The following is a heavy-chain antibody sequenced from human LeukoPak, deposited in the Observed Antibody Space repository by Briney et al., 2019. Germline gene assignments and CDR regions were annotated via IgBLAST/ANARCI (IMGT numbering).Heavy chain of an antibody. CDR1: GFTVSSNY. J-gene: IGHJ3*02. CDR2: IYSGGST. V-gene: IGHV3-66*01. Sequence: PGGSLRLSCAASGFTVSSNYMSWVRQAPGKGLEWVSVIYSGGSTYYADSVKGRFTISRDNSKNTLYLQMNSLRAEDTAVYYCARSSGRSPFDMWGQGTMVTVSS. D-gene: IGHD6-19*01. CDR3: ARSSGRSPFDM.